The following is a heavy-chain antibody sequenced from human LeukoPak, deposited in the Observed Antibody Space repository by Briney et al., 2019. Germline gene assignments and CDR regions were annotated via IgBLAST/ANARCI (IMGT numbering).Heavy chain of an antibody. CDR1: GGSISSYY. Sequence: SETLSLTCTVSGGSISSYYWSWIRQPPGKGLEWIGYIYYSGSTNYNPSLKSRVTISVDTSKDQFSLKLSSVTAADTAVYHCARGTCSGGSCWAFDIWGQGTMVTVSS. J-gene: IGHJ3*02. CDR2: IYYSGST. CDR3: ARGTCSGGSCWAFDI. D-gene: IGHD2-15*01. V-gene: IGHV4-59*01.